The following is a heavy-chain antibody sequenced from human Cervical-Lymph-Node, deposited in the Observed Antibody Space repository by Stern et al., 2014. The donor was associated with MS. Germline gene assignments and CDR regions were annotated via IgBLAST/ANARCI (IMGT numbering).Heavy chain of an antibody. Sequence: QVTLRESGPALVKPTQTLTLTCTFSGFSLITSGTRVSWLRQSPGRALEWLARIDWNDKTFYNSSQMTRLTISKDTSKNQVVLTMTNVDPVDTATYYCARMMGSGYRHYFDYWGQGTPVTVSS. CDR1: GFSLITSGTR. CDR3: ARMMGSGYRHYFDY. J-gene: IGHJ4*02. D-gene: IGHD3-3*01. V-gene: IGHV2-70*04. CDR2: IDWNDKT.